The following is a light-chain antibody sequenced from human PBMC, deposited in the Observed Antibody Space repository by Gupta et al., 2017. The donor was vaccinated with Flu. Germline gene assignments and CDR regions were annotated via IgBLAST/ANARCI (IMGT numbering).Light chain of an antibody. CDR3: QQYKSDSQWT. Sequence: DIQMTQSPSTLSASVGDRVTITCRATQSISSWLAWYQQKPGKAPNLLIYKASTLESGVPSRFSGSGSGTEFTLTISSLQPDDFATYYCQQYKSDSQWTFGQGTRVEIK. J-gene: IGKJ1*01. V-gene: IGKV1-5*03. CDR1: QSISSW. CDR2: KAS.